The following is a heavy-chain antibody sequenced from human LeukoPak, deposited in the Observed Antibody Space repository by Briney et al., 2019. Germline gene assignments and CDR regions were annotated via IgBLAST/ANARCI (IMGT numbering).Heavy chain of an antibody. CDR2: IYYSGST. D-gene: IGHD6-19*01. V-gene: IGHV4-59*08. J-gene: IGHJ4*02. Sequence: SETLSLTCTVSGGSISSYYWSWIRQPPGKGLEWIGYIYYSGSTNYNPSLKSRVTISVDTSKNQFSLKLSSVTAADTAVYYCARHGFSGWYYFDYWGQGTLVSVSS. CDR3: ARHGFSGWYYFDY. CDR1: GGSISSYY.